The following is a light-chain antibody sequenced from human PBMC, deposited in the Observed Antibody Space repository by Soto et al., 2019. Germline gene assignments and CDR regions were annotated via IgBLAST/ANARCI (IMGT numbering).Light chain of an antibody. J-gene: IGKJ4*01. CDR2: GVS. V-gene: IGKV3-11*01. Sequence: EIVMTQSPATLSVSPGERATLSCRASQSVSILLAWYQQKPGQAPRLLIYGVSSRATGIPDRFSGSGSGTDFTLTISSLEPEDFAVYYCQQRSKWPLTFGGGTKVDIK. CDR1: QSVSIL. CDR3: QQRSKWPLT.